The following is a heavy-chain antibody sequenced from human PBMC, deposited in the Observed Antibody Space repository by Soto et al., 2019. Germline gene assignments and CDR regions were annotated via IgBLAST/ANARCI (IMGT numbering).Heavy chain of an antibody. CDR2: INSSVGTT. Sequence: VSVKVSCKASGYTFTRYNVHWVRQAPGQDLEWMAIINSSVGTTYYVQKFEGRVTLTTETSTSTLYMNLCSLISDVTPVYYYARVRCGGSEYFFDYWGQGTLVTVSS. V-gene: IGHV1-46*01. CDR3: ARVRCGGSEYFFDY. CDR1: GYTFTRYN. J-gene: IGHJ4*02. D-gene: IGHD2-15*01.